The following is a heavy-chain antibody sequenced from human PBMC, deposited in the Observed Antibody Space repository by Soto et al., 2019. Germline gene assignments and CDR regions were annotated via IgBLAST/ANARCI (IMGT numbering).Heavy chain of an antibody. D-gene: IGHD2-21*02. CDR1: GFTVSSNY. V-gene: IGHV3-66*01. CDR2: IYSGGST. CDR3: ARDGVTVYYYYGMDV. J-gene: IGHJ6*02. Sequence: EVQLVESGGGLVQPGGSLRLSCAASGFTVSSNYMSWVRQAPGKGLEWVSVIYSGGSTYYADSVKGRFTISRDNPKNTLYLQMNSLRAEDTAVYYCARDGVTVYYYYGMDVWRQGTTVTVSS.